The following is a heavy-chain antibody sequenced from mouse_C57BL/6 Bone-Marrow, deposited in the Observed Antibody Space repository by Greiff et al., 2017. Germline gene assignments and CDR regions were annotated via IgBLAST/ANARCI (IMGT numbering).Heavy chain of an antibody. D-gene: IGHD1-1*01. CDR1: GYTFTSYW. Sequence: QVQLQQPGAELVMPGASVKLSCKASGYTFTSYWMHWVKQRPGQGLEWIGEIDPSDSYTNYNQKFKGKSTLTVDKSSSTAYMQLSSLTSEDSAVXYCASESLLLPPEYFDVWGTGTTVTVSS. CDR2: IDPSDSYT. V-gene: IGHV1-69*01. J-gene: IGHJ1*03. CDR3: ASESLLLPPEYFDV.